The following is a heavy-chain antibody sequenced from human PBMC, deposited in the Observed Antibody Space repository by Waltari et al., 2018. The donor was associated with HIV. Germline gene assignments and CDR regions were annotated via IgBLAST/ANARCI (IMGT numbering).Heavy chain of an antibody. CDR1: GFTFSNFG. V-gene: IGHV3-30*18. Sequence: QVQLVQSGGGMVQPGRSLRLSCAASGFTFSNFGMHWVRQAPGKGLEWVAVISQHGRREHYADSVKGRFTISRDNSKDTLCLEMDNVRPEDTSLYFCAKDRSDFWTGFLDHWGQGALVTVTS. CDR3: AKDRSDFWTGFLDH. CDR2: ISQHGRRE. D-gene: IGHD3-3*01. J-gene: IGHJ4*02.